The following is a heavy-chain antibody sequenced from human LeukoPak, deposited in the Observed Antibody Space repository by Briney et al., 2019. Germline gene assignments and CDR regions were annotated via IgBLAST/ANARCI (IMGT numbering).Heavy chain of an antibody. Sequence: PGGSLRLSCAASGFTFSSYAMHWVRQAPGKGLEWVAVISYDGSNKYYADSVKGRFTISRDNSKNTLYLQMNSLRAEDTAVYYCARGMGMVRGVIGYYYYGMDVWGQGTTVTVSS. CDR1: GFTFSSYA. V-gene: IGHV3-30-3*01. J-gene: IGHJ6*02. CDR2: ISYDGSNK. D-gene: IGHD3-10*01. CDR3: ARGMGMVRGVIGYYYYGMDV.